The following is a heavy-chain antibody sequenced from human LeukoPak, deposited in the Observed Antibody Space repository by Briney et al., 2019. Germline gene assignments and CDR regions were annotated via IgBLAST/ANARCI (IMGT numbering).Heavy chain of an antibody. Sequence: GGSLRLSCAGSGFIFSNYWINWVRQAPGQGLEWVANIHEDGSDKYYVDSVKGRFTISRDNAKNSVYLQMSGLRAEDTAVYYCAREISSSWYVNWFDPWGQGTLVTVSS. CDR2: IHEDGSDK. V-gene: IGHV3-7*05. CDR1: GFIFSNYW. J-gene: IGHJ5*02. D-gene: IGHD6-13*01. CDR3: AREISSSWYVNWFDP.